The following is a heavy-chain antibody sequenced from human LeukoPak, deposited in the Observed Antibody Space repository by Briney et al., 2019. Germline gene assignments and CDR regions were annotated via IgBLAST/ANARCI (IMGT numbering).Heavy chain of an antibody. CDR3: ARVVDTAMVSRGSDY. D-gene: IGHD5-18*01. CDR2: INTNTGNP. V-gene: IGHV7-4-1*02. CDR1: GYTFTGYH. Sequence: GASVKISCKASGYTFTGYHMHWVREAPGQGLEWMGWINTNTGNPTYAQGFTGRFVFSLDTSVSTAYLQISSLKAEDTAVYYCARVVDTAMVSRGSDYWGQGTLVTVSS. J-gene: IGHJ4*02.